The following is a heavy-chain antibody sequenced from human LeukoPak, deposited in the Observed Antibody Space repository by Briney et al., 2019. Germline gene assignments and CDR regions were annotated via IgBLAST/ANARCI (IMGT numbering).Heavy chain of an antibody. Sequence: ASVKVSCKASGGTFSSYAISWVRQAPGQGLEWMGRIIPILGIANYAQKFQGRVTITADKSTSTAYMELSSLRSEDTAVYYCAARAAQTTVVTGGAFDIWGQGTMVTVSS. CDR2: IIPILGIA. CDR1: GGTFSSYA. D-gene: IGHD4-23*01. CDR3: AARAAQTTVVTGGAFDI. V-gene: IGHV1-69*04. J-gene: IGHJ3*02.